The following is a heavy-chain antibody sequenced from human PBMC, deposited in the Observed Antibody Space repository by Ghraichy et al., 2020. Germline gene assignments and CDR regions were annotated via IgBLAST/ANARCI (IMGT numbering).Heavy chain of an antibody. V-gene: IGHV4-39*01. CDR2: IYYSGST. CDR3: ARLVVVAATANDYYGMDV. CDR1: GGSISSSSYY. D-gene: IGHD2-15*01. J-gene: IGHJ6*02. Sequence: SETLSLTCTVSGGSISSSSYYWGWIRQPPGKGLEWIGSIYYSGSTYYNPFLKSRVTISVDTSKNQFSLKLSSVTAADTAVYYCARLVVVAATANDYYGMDVWGQGTTVTVSS.